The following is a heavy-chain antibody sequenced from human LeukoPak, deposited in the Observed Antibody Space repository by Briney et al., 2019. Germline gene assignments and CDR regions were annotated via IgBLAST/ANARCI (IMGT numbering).Heavy chain of an antibody. V-gene: IGHV3-23*01. D-gene: IGHD3-22*01. CDR3: ARGKYYYDSTGYYPGGDY. CDR2: ISGSGGST. J-gene: IGHJ4*02. CDR1: GFTFSSYA. Sequence: GGSLRLSCAASGFTFSSYAMSWVRQAPGKGLEWVSAISGSGGSTYYADSVKGRFTISRDNSKNTLYLQMNSLRAEDTAVYYCARGKYYYDSTGYYPGGDYWGQGTLVTVSS.